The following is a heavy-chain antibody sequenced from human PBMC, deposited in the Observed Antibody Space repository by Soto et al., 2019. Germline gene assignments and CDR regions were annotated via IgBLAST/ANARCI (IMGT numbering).Heavy chain of an antibody. CDR3: ASLYSGYDGWYFDI. V-gene: IGHV4-31*03. D-gene: IGHD5-12*01. Sequence: SETLSLTCTVSGGSISSGGYYWIWIRQHPGKGLEWIGYIYYSGSTYYNPSLKSRVTISVDTSKNQFSLKLSSVTAADTAVYYCASLYSGYDGWYFDIWGRGTLVTVS. J-gene: IGHJ2*01. CDR2: IYYSGST. CDR1: GGSISSGGYY.